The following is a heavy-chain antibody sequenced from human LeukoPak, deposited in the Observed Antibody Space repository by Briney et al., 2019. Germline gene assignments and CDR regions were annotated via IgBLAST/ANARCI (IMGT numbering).Heavy chain of an antibody. V-gene: IGHV3-48*02. Sequence: GGSLRLSCAASGFTVSTDYMNWVRQAPGKGLEWVSYISSGSSNIYYADSVKGRFTISRDNAKNSLYLQMNSLRDEDTAVYYCASTYYYDSGGYAAGYFQHWGQGTLVTVSS. CDR3: ASTYYYDSGGYAAGYFQH. CDR1: GFTVSTDY. J-gene: IGHJ1*01. D-gene: IGHD3-22*01. CDR2: ISSGSSNI.